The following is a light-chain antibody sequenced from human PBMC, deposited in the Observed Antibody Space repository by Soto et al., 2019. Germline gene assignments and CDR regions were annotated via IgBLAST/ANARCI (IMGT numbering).Light chain of an antibody. CDR1: QSVLYNSNNKNY. CDR3: QQYYVIPLT. Sequence: DIVMTQSPDSLAVSLGERATINCKSSQSVLYNSNNKNYLAWYQQKPGQPPKPVIYGATNRESGVTDRFSGSGSGTYFTLTISSRQAEDVAISHCQQYYVIPLTCGGGNTVEIK. V-gene: IGKV4-1*01. J-gene: IGKJ4*01. CDR2: GAT.